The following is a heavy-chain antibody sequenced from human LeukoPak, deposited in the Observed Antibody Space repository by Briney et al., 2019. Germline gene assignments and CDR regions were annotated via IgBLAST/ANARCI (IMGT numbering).Heavy chain of an antibody. CDR2: VYPDDSDT. J-gene: IGHJ4*02. V-gene: IGHV5-51*01. D-gene: IGHD2-2*02. Sequence: KPGESLKISCKGSGYRFSNYWIGWVRQMPGKGLEWMGIVYPDDSDTRYSPSFQGQVTISADKSISTAYLQWSSLKASDTAMYYCAIGGDSITSCYRCFNFWGQGTLVTVSS. CDR3: AIGGDSITSCYRCFNF. CDR1: GYRFSNYW.